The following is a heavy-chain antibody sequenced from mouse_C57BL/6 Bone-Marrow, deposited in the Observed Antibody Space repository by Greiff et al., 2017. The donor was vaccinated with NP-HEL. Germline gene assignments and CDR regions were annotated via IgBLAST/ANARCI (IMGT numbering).Heavy chain of an antibody. J-gene: IGHJ2*01. Sequence: EVKLVESGPELVKPGASVKISCKASGYTFTDYYMNWVKQSHGKSLEWIGDINPNNGGTSYNQKFKGKATLTVDKSSSTAYMELRSLTSEDSAVYYCATDYFDYWGQGTTLTVSS. CDR2: INPNNGGT. CDR1: GYTFTDYY. V-gene: IGHV1-26*01. CDR3: ATDYFDY.